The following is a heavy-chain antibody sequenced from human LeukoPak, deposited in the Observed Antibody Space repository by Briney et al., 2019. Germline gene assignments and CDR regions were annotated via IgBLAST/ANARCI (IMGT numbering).Heavy chain of an antibody. CDR2: IKSKAEGGTT. D-gene: IGHD4-17*01. V-gene: IGHV3-15*01. CDR1: GFTFSNAW. CDR3: TSVADYAYFDY. J-gene: IGHJ4*02. Sequence: PGGSLRLSCVASGFTFSNAWMSWGRQAPGKWLEWVGRIKSKAEGGTTAYAAPVRGRFTISRNDSKHTVYLHMNSLKSEDTAVYYCTSVADYAYFDYWGQGTLVTVSS.